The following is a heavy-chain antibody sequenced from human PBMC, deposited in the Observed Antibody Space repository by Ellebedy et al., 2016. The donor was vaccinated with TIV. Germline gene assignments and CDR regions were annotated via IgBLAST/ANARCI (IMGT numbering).Heavy chain of an antibody. CDR1: GFTFGDYY. V-gene: IGHV3-11*01. J-gene: IGHJ6*02. D-gene: IGHD5-18*01. Sequence: PGGSLRLSCAASGFTFGDYYMSWIRQAPGKGLEWVSYISSSGSTIDYADSVKGRFTISRDNAKNSLYLQMNSLRAEDTAVYYCAREGDTAMVHGMDVWGQGTTVTVSS. CDR3: AREGDTAMVHGMDV. CDR2: ISSSGSTI.